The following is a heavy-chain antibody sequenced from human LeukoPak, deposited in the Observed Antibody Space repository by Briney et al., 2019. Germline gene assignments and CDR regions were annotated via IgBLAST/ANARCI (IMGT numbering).Heavy chain of an antibody. D-gene: IGHD6-19*01. CDR3: ARDLYAGGWATDF. J-gene: IGHJ4*02. CDR2: ILYDGSNK. Sequence: PGTSLRLSCAASGFTFSTSAMHWVRQAPGKGLEWVAIILYDGSNKYYANSVKGRFSISRDNSKNTVYLQLSSLRVEDTAIYYCARDLYAGGWATDFWGQGTLVTVSS. CDR1: GFTFSTSA. V-gene: IGHV3-30-3*01.